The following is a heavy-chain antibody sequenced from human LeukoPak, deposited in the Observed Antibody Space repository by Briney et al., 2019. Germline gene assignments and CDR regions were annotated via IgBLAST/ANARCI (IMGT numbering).Heavy chain of an antibody. J-gene: IGHJ4*02. CDR3: ARSSSSGPFDY. V-gene: IGHV1-69*02. Sequence: GASVKVSCKASGGTFSSYTISWVRQAPGQGLEWMGRIIPILGIANYAQKFQGRVTITADKSTSTAYMELSSLRSEDTAVYYCARSSSSGPFDYWGQGTLVTVSS. CDR2: IIPILGIA. D-gene: IGHD6-6*01. CDR1: GGTFSSYT.